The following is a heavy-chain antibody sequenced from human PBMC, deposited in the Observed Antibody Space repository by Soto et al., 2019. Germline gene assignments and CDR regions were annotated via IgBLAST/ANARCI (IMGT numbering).Heavy chain of an antibody. Sequence: VRQAPGQGLEWMGVINPGYPAGRSTTYAQKFQGRVTMTTDTSTSTVYMELSRLRSDDTAVYYCAREAIVAGSTPGMDVWGQGTTDNVS. CDR2: INPGYPAGRST. CDR3: AREAIVAGSTPGMDV. V-gene: IGHV1-46*01. D-gene: IGHD2-15*01. J-gene: IGHJ6*02.